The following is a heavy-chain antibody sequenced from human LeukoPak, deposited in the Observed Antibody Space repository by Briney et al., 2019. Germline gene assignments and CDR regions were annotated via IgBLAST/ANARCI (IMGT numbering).Heavy chain of an antibody. J-gene: IGHJ4*02. V-gene: IGHV1-18*01. CDR1: GYTFTSYG. CDR2: ISAYNGNT. CDR3: ASEGRYSTFHDY. D-gene: IGHD6-13*01. Sequence: ASVKVSCKASGYTFTSYGISWVRQAPGQGLEWMGWISAYNGNTNYAQKLQGRVTMTTDASTSAAYMELRSLRSDDTAVYYCASEGRYSTFHDYWGQGTLVTVSS.